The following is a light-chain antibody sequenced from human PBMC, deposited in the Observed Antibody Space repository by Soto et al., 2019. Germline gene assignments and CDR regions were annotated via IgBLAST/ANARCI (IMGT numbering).Light chain of an antibody. V-gene: IGKV3-11*01. CDR1: QSVSSY. CDR2: DAS. CDR3: QQRSNWPPGPWT. Sequence: EIVLTQSPATLSLSPGERATLSCRASQSVSSYLAWYQQKPGQAPRLLIYDASNRATGIPARFSGSGSGTDFTLTISSLEPEDFAVYCCQQRSNWPPGPWTCGQGTKLEIK. J-gene: IGKJ2*02.